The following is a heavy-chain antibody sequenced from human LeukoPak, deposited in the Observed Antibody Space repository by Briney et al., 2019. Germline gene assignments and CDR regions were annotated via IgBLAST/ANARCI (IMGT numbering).Heavy chain of an antibody. CDR3: ARDHSGGSCYVY. CDR1: GYTFTSSG. V-gene: IGHV1-18*01. J-gene: IGHJ4*02. CDR2: ISAYNGNT. Sequence: ASVKVSCKASGYTFTSSGISWVRQAPGQGLEWMGWISAYNGNTNYAQKLQGRVTMTTDTSTSTAYMELRSLRSDDTAVYYCARDHSGGSCYVYWGQGTLVTVSS. D-gene: IGHD2-15*01.